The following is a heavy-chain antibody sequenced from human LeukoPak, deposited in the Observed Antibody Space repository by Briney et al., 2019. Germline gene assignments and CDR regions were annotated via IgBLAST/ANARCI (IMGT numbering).Heavy chain of an antibody. CDR3: AKFERVVVPAATNWFDP. Sequence: NPGGSLRLSCAASGFTFSSYSMNWVRQAPGKGLEWVSSISSSSSYIYYADSVKGRFTISRDNSKNTLYLQMNSLRAEDTAVYYCAKFERVVVPAATNWFDPWGQGTLVTVSS. CDR1: GFTFSSYS. D-gene: IGHD2-2*01. CDR2: ISSSSSYI. V-gene: IGHV3-21*01. J-gene: IGHJ5*02.